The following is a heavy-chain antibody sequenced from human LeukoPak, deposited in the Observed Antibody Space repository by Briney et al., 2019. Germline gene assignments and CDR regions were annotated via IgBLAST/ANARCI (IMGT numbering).Heavy chain of an antibody. CDR3: ATAPAAADSF. J-gene: IGHJ4*02. Sequence: PGGSLRLSCAASGFTFSSFWMTWVRQAPGKGLEWVANINRDGSAKTYVDSVKGRFIISRDNAKNSVYLRMSSLRAEHTAVYYCATAPAAADSFWGQGTLVAVSS. V-gene: IGHV3-7*01. CDR2: INRDGSAK. CDR1: GFTFSSFW. D-gene: IGHD6-13*01.